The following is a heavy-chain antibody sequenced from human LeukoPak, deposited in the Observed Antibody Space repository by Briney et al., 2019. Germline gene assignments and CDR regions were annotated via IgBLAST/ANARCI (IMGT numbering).Heavy chain of an antibody. J-gene: IGHJ4*02. CDR3: ARSMFASGSYYSRDY. D-gene: IGHD3-10*01. Sequence: GESLKISCKGSGYSFPNYWISWVRQMPGKGLEWMGRIDPSDSYTNYSPSFQGHVTISADKSISTAYLQLSSLKASDTAMYYCARSMFASGSYYSRDYWGQGTLVTVSS. CDR2: IDPSDSYT. V-gene: IGHV5-10-1*01. CDR1: GYSFPNYW.